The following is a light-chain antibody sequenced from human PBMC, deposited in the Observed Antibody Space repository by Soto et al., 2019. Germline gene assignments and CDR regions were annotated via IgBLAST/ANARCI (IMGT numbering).Light chain of an antibody. CDR2: EVT. CDR1: SSDVGRYNH. CDR3: SSYTSSSIYV. J-gene: IGLJ1*01. Sequence: QSALTQPASVSGSPGQSITISCTGTSSDVGRYNHVSWYQQHPGKVPKLMIYEVTKRPSGVSNRFSGSKSGNTASLTISGRQAADEADYYCSSYTSSSIYVFGTGTKLTV. V-gene: IGLV2-14*01.